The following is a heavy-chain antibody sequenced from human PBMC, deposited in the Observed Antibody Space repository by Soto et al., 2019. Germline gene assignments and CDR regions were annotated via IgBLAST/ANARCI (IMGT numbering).Heavy chain of an antibody. D-gene: IGHD3-10*01. CDR3: ARGWGYYGSGSYVPYYYYGMDV. J-gene: IGHJ6*02. CDR2: INHSGST. Sequence: PSETLSLTCAAYGGSFSGYYWSWIRQPPGKGLEWNGEINHSGSTNYNPSLKSRVTISVDTSRNQFSLKLSSVTAADTAVYYCARGWGYYGSGSYVPYYYYGMDVWGQGTTVTVSS. CDR1: GGSFSGYY. V-gene: IGHV4-34*01.